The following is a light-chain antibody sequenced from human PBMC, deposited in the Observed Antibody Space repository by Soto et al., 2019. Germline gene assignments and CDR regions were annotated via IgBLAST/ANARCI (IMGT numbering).Light chain of an antibody. CDR3: QQRSNWPPWT. J-gene: IGKJ1*01. V-gene: IGKV3-11*01. CDR2: DAS. CDR1: QSVSSY. Sequence: EIVLTQSTATLSLSPGERATLSCRASQSVSSYLAWYQQNPGQAPRLLIYDASNRATGIPARLSGSGSGTDFTLTIVSLEPEDFAVYYCQQRSNWPPWTFGQGTKVEIK.